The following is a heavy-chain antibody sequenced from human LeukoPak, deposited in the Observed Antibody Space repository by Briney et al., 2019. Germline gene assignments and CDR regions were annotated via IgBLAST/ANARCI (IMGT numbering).Heavy chain of an antibody. CDR2: IYSSGST. J-gene: IGHJ6*02. CDR3: ARVRAMVRGARDGMDV. CDR1: GGSFSNYH. D-gene: IGHD3-10*01. Sequence: SETLSLTCAVYGGSFSNYHWSWIRQPPGKGLEWIGNIYSSGSTYYNPSLKSRVTISVDTSKNQFSLRLSSVTAADTAVYYCARVRAMVRGARDGMDVWGQGTTVTVSS. V-gene: IGHV4-34*01.